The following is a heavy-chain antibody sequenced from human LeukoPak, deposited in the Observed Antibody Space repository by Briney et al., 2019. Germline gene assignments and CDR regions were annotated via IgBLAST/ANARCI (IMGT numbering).Heavy chain of an antibody. J-gene: IGHJ4*02. D-gene: IGHD5-18*01. Sequence: GGSLRLSCAASGFTFSNYAMSWVRQAPGKGLEWVSFISGSGGSTYYADSVKGRFTISRDNSKNTLFLQMNNLRADDTAVYYCAKRILGYSYGTNDYWGQGTLVTVSS. CDR1: GFTFSNYA. V-gene: IGHV3-23*01. CDR3: AKRILGYSYGTNDY. CDR2: ISGSGGST.